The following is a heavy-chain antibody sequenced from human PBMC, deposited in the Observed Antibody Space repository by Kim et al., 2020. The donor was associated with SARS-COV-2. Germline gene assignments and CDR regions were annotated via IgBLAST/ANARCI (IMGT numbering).Heavy chain of an antibody. CDR3: AKGGYDILTGYYNQGYYFDY. Sequence: GGSLRLSCAASGFTFSSYGMHWVRQAPGKGLEWVAVISYDGSNKYYADSVKGRFTISRDNSKNTLYLQMNSLRAEDTAVYYCAKGGYDILTGYYNQGYYFDYWGQGTLVTVSS. D-gene: IGHD3-9*01. CDR1: GFTFSSYG. CDR2: ISYDGSNK. J-gene: IGHJ4*02. V-gene: IGHV3-30*18.